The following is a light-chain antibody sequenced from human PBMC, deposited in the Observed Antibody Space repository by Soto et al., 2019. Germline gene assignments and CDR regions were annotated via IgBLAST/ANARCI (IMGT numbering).Light chain of an antibody. CDR3: SSYTTCNIPQIV. Sequence: QSVLTQPASVSGSPGQSITISCTGTSSDVGGYSYVSWYQHHPGKAPKLIIYDVSNRPSGVSIRFSGSKSDNTASLTISGLQPEDEADYHCSSYTTCNIPQIVFGTGTMVTV. V-gene: IGLV2-14*03. J-gene: IGLJ1*01. CDR1: SSDVGGYSY. CDR2: DVS.